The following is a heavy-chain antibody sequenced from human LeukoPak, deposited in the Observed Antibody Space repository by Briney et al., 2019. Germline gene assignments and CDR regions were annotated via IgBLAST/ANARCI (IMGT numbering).Heavy chain of an antibody. J-gene: IGHJ4*02. CDR2: IYYSGST. D-gene: IGHD3-3*01. V-gene: IGHV4-39*01. CDR1: GGSISSSSYY. Sequence: SETLSLTCTVSGGSISSSSYYWGWIRQPPGKGLEWIGSIYYSGSTYYNPSLKSRVTISVDTFKNQFSLKLSSVTAADTAVYYCARSIFGVVIHIDYWGQGTLVTVSS. CDR3: ARSIFGVVIHIDY.